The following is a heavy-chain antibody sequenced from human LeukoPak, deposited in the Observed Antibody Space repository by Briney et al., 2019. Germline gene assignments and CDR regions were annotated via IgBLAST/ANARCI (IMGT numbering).Heavy chain of an antibody. CDR3: ARDKAVTTEVTQHFQH. CDR1: GYTFTNYG. V-gene: IGHV1-18*01. J-gene: IGHJ1*01. Sequence: ASVKVSCKASGYTFTNYGISWVRQAPGQGLEWMGWISAYNGYTDYAQKLQFRVTMTTDTSTSTAYMELRSLRSDDTAVYYCARDKAVTTEVTQHFQHWARAPWSPSPQ. D-gene: IGHD4-23*01. CDR2: ISAYNGYT.